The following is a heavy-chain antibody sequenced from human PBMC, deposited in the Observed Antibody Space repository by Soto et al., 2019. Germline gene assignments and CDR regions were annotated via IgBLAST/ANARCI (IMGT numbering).Heavy chain of an antibody. V-gene: IGHV3-53*04. CDR1: GFTVSSNY. CDR3: ASRLYYYCSGRRWDI. D-gene: IGHD3-10*01. Sequence: EVQLVESGGGLVQPGGSLRLSCAASGFTVSSNYMRWVRQAPGKGLEWVSVIYSGGSTYYADSVKGRFTISRHNSKNTLYLQMNSLRAEDTAVYYCASRLYYYCSGRRWDIWGQGTMVTVSS. CDR2: IYSGGST. J-gene: IGHJ3*02.